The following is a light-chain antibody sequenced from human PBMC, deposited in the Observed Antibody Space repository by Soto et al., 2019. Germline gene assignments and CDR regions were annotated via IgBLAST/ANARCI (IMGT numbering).Light chain of an antibody. CDR3: KQRSNWPPT. CDR1: QSVSSY. Sequence: EIVLTQSPATLSLSPGERATLSCRASQSVSSYLAWYQQKPGQAPRLLIYDASNRATGIPARFSASGSGTDFTLTISSLEPENFADDYYKQRSNWPPTFGQGTKLEIK. CDR2: DAS. J-gene: IGKJ2*01. V-gene: IGKV3-11*01.